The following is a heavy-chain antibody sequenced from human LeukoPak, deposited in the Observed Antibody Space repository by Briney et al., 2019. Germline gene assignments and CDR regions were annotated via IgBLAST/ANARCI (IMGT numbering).Heavy chain of an antibody. D-gene: IGHD2-2*01. CDR3: ARGKGCSSTSCPGGYFDL. V-gene: IGHV3-30*04. J-gene: IGHJ2*01. CDR1: GFTFSSYA. Sequence: GGSLRLSCAASGFTFSSYAMHWVRQAPGKGLEWVAVISYDGSNKYYADSVKGRFTISRDNSENTLYLQVTSLRAEDTAVYYCARGKGCSSTSCPGGYFDLWGRGTLVTVSS. CDR2: ISYDGSNK.